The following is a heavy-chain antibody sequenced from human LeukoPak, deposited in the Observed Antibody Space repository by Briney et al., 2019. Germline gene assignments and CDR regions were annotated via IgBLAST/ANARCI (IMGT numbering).Heavy chain of an antibody. Sequence: RSGRSLRLSCAASGFTFSSYAMHWVRQAPGKGLEWVAVISYDGSNKYYADSVKGRFTISRDNSKNTLYLQMNSLRAEDTAVYYCASGWLGRTISTRNFDYWGQGTLVTVSS. CDR1: GFTFSSYA. D-gene: IGHD3-3*01. V-gene: IGHV3-30-3*01. J-gene: IGHJ4*02. CDR2: ISYDGSNK. CDR3: ASGWLGRTISTRNFDY.